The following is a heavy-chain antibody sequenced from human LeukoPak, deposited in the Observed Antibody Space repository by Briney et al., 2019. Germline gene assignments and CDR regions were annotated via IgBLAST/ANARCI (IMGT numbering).Heavy chain of an antibody. J-gene: IGHJ5*02. CDR2: INPNSGGT. CDR3: ARVPGYSYGSRDNWFDP. Sequence: ASVKVSCKASGYTFTGYYMHWVRQAPGQGLEWMGWINPNSGGTNYAQKFQGRVTMTRDPSISTAYMELSRLRSDDTAVYYCARVPGYSYGSRDNWFDPWGQGTLVTVSS. V-gene: IGHV1-2*02. D-gene: IGHD5-18*01. CDR1: GYTFTGYY.